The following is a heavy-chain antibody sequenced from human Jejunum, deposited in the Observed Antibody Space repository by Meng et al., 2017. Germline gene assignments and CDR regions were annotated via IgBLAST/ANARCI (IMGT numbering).Heavy chain of an antibody. D-gene: IGHD5-24*01. CDR1: GYTFSYYS. V-gene: IGHV1-3*01. CDR2: INVDSGNT. Sequence: ASVKVSCKACGYTFSYYSMHWVRQAPGQRPEWMGWINVDSGNTKYSRNLQGRVTITRDTSTNTAYMELRSLRFEDTALYYCARVEGDGYNYFYHYYGMDVWGQGTTVTVSS. CDR3: ARVEGDGYNYFYHYYGMDV. J-gene: IGHJ6*02.